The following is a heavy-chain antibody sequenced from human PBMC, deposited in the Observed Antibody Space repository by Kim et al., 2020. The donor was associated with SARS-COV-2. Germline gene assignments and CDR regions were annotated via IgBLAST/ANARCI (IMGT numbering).Heavy chain of an antibody. CDR1: GYTFTSHYD. Sequence: ASVKVSCKASGYTFTSHYDINWVRLATGQGLEWMGWMNPNTGNKGSAQKVQARPTITRDTTISAAYMELDSLTSDATAVYYCARSSTGGPIDFWGQGTLV. D-gene: IGHD7-27*01. J-gene: IGHJ4*02. V-gene: IGHV1-8*01. CDR3: ARSSTGGPIDF. CDR2: MNPNTGNK.